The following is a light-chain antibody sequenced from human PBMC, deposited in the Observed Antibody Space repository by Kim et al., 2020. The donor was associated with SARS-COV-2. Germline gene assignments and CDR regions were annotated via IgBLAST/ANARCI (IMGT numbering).Light chain of an antibody. CDR1: ENIGSW. J-gene: IGKJ4*01. CDR2: STS. V-gene: IGKV1-12*01. Sequence: SASVGARVTITCRASENIGSWLAWYQQKPGKAPSLLIYSTSTLHSGVPSRFSGSGSGTDFTLTVSSLQPEDSAVYYCQQLNAFPLTFGGGTKLEI. CDR3: QQLNAFPLT.